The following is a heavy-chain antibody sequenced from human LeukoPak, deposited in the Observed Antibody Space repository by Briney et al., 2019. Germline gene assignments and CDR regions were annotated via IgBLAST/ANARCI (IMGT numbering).Heavy chain of an antibody. V-gene: IGHV4-39*01. J-gene: IGHJ5*02. CDR3: ARVSCTSTSCPGWIDP. CDR2: IFYSGST. CDR1: GASISSSSDY. D-gene: IGHD2-2*01. Sequence: PSETLSLTCTVSGASISSSSDYWGWIRQPPGKGLEWIGSIFYSGSTYYNPSLKSRVTISVDTSRNQFSLKLTSVTAADTAVYYCARVSCTSTSCPGWIDPWGQGTLVTVSS.